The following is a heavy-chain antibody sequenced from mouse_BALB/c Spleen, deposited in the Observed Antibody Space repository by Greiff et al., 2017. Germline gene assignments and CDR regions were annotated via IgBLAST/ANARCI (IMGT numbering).Heavy chain of an antibody. V-gene: IGHV5-17*02. J-gene: IGHJ4*01. CDR3: ARLGSYDYSMDY. CDR2: ISSGSSTI. CDR1: GFTFSSFG. D-gene: IGHD1-1*02. Sequence: EVQVVESGGGLVQPGGSRKLSCAASGFTFSSFGMHWVRQAPEKGLEWVAYISSGSSTIYYADTVKGRFTISRDNPKNTLFLQMTSLRSEATAMYYCARLGSYDYSMDYWGQGTSVTVSS.